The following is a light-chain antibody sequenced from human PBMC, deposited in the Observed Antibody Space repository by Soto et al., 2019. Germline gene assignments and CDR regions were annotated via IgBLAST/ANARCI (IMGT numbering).Light chain of an antibody. V-gene: IGKV3-20*01. CDR2: GAS. J-gene: IGKJ1*01. Sequence: EIVLTQSPGTLSLSPGERATLSCRASQSVSSSYLAWCQQKPGQAPRLFIYGASSRATGIPDRFSGSGSGTDFTLTISRLEPEDFAVYFCQQYGSSSWTFGQGTKVDNK. CDR3: QQYGSSSWT. CDR1: QSVSSSY.